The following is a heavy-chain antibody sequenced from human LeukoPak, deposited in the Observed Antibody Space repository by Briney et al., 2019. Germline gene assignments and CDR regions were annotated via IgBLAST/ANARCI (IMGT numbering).Heavy chain of an antibody. CDR2: IYYSGST. D-gene: IGHD3-9*01. CDR1: GGSISSYF. Sequence: SETLSLTSTVSGGSISSYFWSWIRQPPGKGLEWIGYIYYSGSTNYNPSLKSRVTISVDTSKNQFSLKLSSVTAADTAVYYCAANYDILTGYYRAGGAFDIWGQGTLVTVSS. J-gene: IGHJ3*02. V-gene: IGHV4-59*01. CDR3: AANYDILTGYYRAGGAFDI.